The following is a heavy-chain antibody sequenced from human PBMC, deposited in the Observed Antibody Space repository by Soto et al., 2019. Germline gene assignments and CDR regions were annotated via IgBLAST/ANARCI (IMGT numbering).Heavy chain of an antibody. CDR1: GFTFSSYA. CDR2: ISGSGGST. CDR3: AKGAYSSGWYRANCYYGMDV. V-gene: IGHV3-23*01. D-gene: IGHD6-19*01. Sequence: GGSLRLSCAASGFTFSSYAMSWVRQAPGKGLEWVSAISGSGGSTYYADSVKGRFTISRDNSKNTLYLQMNSLRAEDTAVYYCAKGAYSSGWYRANCYYGMDVWGQGTTVTVSS. J-gene: IGHJ6*02.